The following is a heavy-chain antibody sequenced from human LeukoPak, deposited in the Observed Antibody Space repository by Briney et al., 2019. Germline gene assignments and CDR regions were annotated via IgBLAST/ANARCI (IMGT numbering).Heavy chain of an antibody. CDR2: IRYGGSNK. Sequence: GGSLGLSCAASGFTFSSYGMHWVRQAPGKGLEWVAVIRYGGSNKYYADSVKGRFTISRDNSKNTLYLQMNSLRAEDTAVYYCARDSDRTIFGVVTGAGYAFDIWGQGTMVTVSS. D-gene: IGHD3-3*01. CDR3: ARDSDRTIFGVVTGAGYAFDI. CDR1: GFTFSSYG. V-gene: IGHV3-30*02. J-gene: IGHJ3*02.